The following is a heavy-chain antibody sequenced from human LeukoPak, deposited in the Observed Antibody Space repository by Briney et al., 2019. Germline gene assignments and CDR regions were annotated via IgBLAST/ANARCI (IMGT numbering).Heavy chain of an antibody. CDR3: AKATKLGVIDY. CDR1: GGSISSSSYY. J-gene: IGHJ4*02. CDR2: ISGSGGST. Sequence: ETLSLTCTVSGGSISSSSYYWGWIRQPPGKGLEWVSAISGSGGSTYYADSVKGRFTISRDNSKNTLYLQMNSLRAEDTAVYYCAKATKLGVIDYWGQGTLVTVSS. D-gene: IGHD5-12*01. V-gene: IGHV3-23*01.